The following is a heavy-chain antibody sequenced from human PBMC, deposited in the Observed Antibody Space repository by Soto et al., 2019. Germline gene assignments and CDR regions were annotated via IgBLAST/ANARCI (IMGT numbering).Heavy chain of an antibody. CDR3: AREGIAAAAAR. CDR1: GYTFTSYD. Sequence: VASVKVSCKASGYTFTSYDINWVRQATGQGLEWMGWMNPNSGNTGYAQKFKGRVTMTRNTSISTAYIEQSSLRSEDTAVYYCAREGIAAAAARWGQGTLVTVSS. CDR2: MNPNSGNT. V-gene: IGHV1-8*01. J-gene: IGHJ4*02. D-gene: IGHD6-13*01.